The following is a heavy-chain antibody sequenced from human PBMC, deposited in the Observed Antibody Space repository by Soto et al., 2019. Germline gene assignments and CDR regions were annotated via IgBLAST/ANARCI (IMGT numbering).Heavy chain of an antibody. CDR2: ISWNSGSI. CDR3: AKDRGYSSSSVLSAYYFDY. D-gene: IGHD6-6*01. CDR1: GFTFEDYA. J-gene: IGHJ4*02. V-gene: IGHV3-9*01. Sequence: GGSLRLSCAASGFTFEDYAMHWVRQAPGKGLEWVSGISWNSGSIGYADSVKGRFTISRDNAKNSLYLQMNSLRAEDTALYYCAKDRGYSSSSVLSAYYFDYWGQGTLVTVSS.